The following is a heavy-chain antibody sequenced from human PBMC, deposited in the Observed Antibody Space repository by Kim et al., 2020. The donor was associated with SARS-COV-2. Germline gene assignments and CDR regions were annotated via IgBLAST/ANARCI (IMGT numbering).Heavy chain of an antibody. CDR1: GFTFSSYW. CDR3: ARAPYIVVVPAAPRSYYMDV. D-gene: IGHD2-2*01. V-gene: IGHV3-7*01. CDR2: IKQDGSEK. J-gene: IGHJ6*03. Sequence: GGSLRLSCAASGFTFSSYWMSWVRQAPGKGLEWVANIKQDGSEKYYVDSVKGRFTISRDNAKNSLYLQMNSLRAEDTAVYYCARAPYIVVVPAAPRSYYMDVWGKGTTVTVSS.